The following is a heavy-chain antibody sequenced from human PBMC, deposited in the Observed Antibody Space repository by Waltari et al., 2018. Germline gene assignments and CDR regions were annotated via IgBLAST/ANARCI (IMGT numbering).Heavy chain of an antibody. D-gene: IGHD2-8*01. J-gene: IGHJ3*02. CDR2: TIPIFGTA. CDR1: GGTFSSYA. CDR3: ARDRGPRIMVTAENDAFDI. Sequence: QVQLVQSGAEVKKPGSSVKVSCKASGGTFSSYAISWVRQAPGQGLEWMGGTIPIFGTANDAQKFQGRVTITTDESTSTAYMELSSLRSEDTAVYYCARDRGPRIMVTAENDAFDIWGQGTMVTVSS. V-gene: IGHV1-69*05.